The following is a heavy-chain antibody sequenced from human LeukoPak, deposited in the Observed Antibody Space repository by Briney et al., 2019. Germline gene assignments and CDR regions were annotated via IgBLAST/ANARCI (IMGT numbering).Heavy chain of an antibody. V-gene: IGHV3-30*18. D-gene: IGHD3-9*01. J-gene: IGHJ4*02. Sequence: GGSLRLSCAAAGFTFSSYGMHWVRQAPGKGLEWVAVISLDGSNKYYADSVKGRFTISRDNSKNTLYLQMNSLRAEDTAVYYCAKDSGYFDWLLTNADYWGQGTLVTVSS. CDR3: AKDSGYFDWLLTNADY. CDR1: GFTFSSYG. CDR2: ISLDGSNK.